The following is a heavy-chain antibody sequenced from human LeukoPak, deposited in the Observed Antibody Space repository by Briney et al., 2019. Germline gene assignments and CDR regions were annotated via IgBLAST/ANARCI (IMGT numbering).Heavy chain of an antibody. CDR2: MNPNSGNT. V-gene: IGHV1-8*03. D-gene: IGHD3-3*01. CDR3: ARADDFWSGYYDRAEYFQH. J-gene: IGHJ1*01. CDR1: GYTFTSYD. Sequence: ASVKVSCKASGYTFTSYDVNWVRQATGQGLEWMGWMNPNSGNTGYAQKFQGRVTITRNTSISTAYMELSSLRSEDTAVYYCARADDFWSGYYDRAEYFQHWGQGTLVTVSS.